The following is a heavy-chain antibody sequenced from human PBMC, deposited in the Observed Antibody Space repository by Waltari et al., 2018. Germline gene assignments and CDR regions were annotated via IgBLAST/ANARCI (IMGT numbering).Heavy chain of an antibody. CDR1: GFTFSGPT. J-gene: IGHJ4*02. Sequence: EVQVVESGGGLVQPGGSLKLPCSISGFTFSGPTIHWVRQTSGKGLEWIGRIRSKPNNYATRYTASVEGRFTISRDDSENTAYLQMSSLMTEDTAVYYCTGGAVTGTDFWGQGTLVTVSS. D-gene: IGHD6-13*01. CDR2: IRSKPNNYAT. CDR3: TGGAVTGTDF. V-gene: IGHV3-73*01.